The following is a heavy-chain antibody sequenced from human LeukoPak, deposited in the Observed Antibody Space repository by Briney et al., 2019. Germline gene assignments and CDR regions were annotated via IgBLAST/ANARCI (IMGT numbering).Heavy chain of an antibody. CDR2: IYPGDSDT. J-gene: IGHJ4*02. CDR1: GYSFTSYW. Sequence: GESLKISCKGSGYSFTSYWIGWVRQMPGKGLEWMGIIYPGDSDTRYSPSFQGQVTISADKSISTASLQWSSLKVSDTAMYYCARLHLTASLAAVYFDYWGQGTLVTVSS. V-gene: IGHV5-51*01. CDR3: ARLHLTASLAAVYFDY. D-gene: IGHD2-21*02.